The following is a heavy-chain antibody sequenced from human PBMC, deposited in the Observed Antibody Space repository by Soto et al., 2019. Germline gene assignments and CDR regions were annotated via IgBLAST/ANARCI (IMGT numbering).Heavy chain of an antibody. V-gene: IGHV5-51*01. CDR2: IYPGDSDT. CDR3: ARQRYSDSSGLFFGWFAP. D-gene: IGHD3-22*01. CDR1: GYSVTSYR. J-gene: IGHJ5*02. Sequence: PGESLKISCKGSGYSVTSYRIGWVRQMPGKGLEWMGIIYPGDSDTRYSPSFQGQVTISADKSISTAYLQWSSLKASDTAMYYCARQRYSDSSGLFFGWFAPWGQGTLVTVSS.